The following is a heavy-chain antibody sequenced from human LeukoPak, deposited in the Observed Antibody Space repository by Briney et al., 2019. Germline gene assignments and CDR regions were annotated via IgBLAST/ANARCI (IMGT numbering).Heavy chain of an antibody. V-gene: IGHV4-31*03. CDR1: GGSISSGGYY. CDR3: ARDRVVRGTHPDV. Sequence: SETLPLTCTVSGGSISSGGYYWSWIRQHPGKGLEWIGYIYYSGSTYYNPSLKSRVTISVDTSKNQFSLKLSSVTAADTAVYYCARDRVVRGTHPDVWGKGTTVTVSS. D-gene: IGHD3-10*01. CDR2: IYYSGST. J-gene: IGHJ6*04.